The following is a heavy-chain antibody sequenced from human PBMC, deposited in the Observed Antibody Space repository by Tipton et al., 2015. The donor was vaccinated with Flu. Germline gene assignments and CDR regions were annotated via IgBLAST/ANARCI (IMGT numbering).Heavy chain of an antibody. D-gene: IGHD6-25*01. Sequence: SLRLSCAASGFTFSSYEMYWVRHAPGKGLEWVSYISSSGSTIYYADSVKGRFTISRDNAKNSLYLQMNSLRAEDTAVYYCARVAVRSGMGFDPWGQGTLVTVSS. V-gene: IGHV3-48*03. CDR1: GFTFSSYE. CDR2: ISSSGSTI. CDR3: ARVAVRSGMGFDP. J-gene: IGHJ5*02.